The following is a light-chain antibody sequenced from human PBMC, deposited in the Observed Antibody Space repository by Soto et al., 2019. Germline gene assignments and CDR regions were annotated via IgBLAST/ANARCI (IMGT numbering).Light chain of an antibody. J-gene: IGLJ1*01. CDR1: SSDVGGFNS. CDR2: DVN. Sequence: QSALTQPRSVSGSPGQSVTISCTGTSSDVGGFNSVSWYQQHPGKAPKLMIYDVNKRPSGVPDRFSGSKSASTASLTISGLQAEDEADYYCCSYAGSYSYAFATATKVTVL. V-gene: IGLV2-11*01. CDR3: CSYAGSYSYA.